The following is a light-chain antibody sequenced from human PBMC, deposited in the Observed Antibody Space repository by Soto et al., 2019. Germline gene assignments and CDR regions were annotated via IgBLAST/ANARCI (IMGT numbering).Light chain of an antibody. J-gene: IGKJ4*01. CDR1: QSISTY. Sequence: DIQMTQSPSSLSASVGDRVTITCRASQSISTYLNWYQQKPGKAPNLLIYAASSLQSGVPSRFRDSVSRHKLRLTISTLQPEDLETYYWQQRYSTPALTFRRGNKVQIK. V-gene: IGKV1-39*01. CDR2: AAS. CDR3: QQRYSTPALT.